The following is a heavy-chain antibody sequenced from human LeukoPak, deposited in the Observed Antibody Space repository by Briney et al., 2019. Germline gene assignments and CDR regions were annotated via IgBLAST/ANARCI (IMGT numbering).Heavy chain of an antibody. CDR1: GYTFTGYY. V-gene: IGHV1-2*02. J-gene: IGHJ4*02. CDR2: INPDSGGA. CDR3: ACELSNREDFDY. D-gene: IGHD3-16*02. Sequence: ASVKVSCKASGYTFTGYYMHWVRQAPGQGFEWMGWINPDSGGANYAQKFQGRVTMTRDTSITTAYMELSRLTSDDTAVYYCACELSNREDFDYWGQGTLVTVSP.